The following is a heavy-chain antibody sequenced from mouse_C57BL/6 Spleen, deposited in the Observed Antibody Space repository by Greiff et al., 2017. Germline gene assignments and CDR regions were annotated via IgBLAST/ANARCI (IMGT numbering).Heavy chain of an antibody. CDR2: IYPGGGYT. Sequence: QVHVKQSGAELVRPGTSVKMSCKASGYTFTNYWIGWAKQRPGHGLEWIGDIYPGGGYTNYNEKFKGKATLTADKSSSTAYMQFSSLTSEDSAIYYCARCGNYVWYFDVWGTGTTVTVSS. D-gene: IGHD2-1*01. V-gene: IGHV1-63*01. CDR1: GYTFTNYW. J-gene: IGHJ1*03. CDR3: ARCGNYVWYFDV.